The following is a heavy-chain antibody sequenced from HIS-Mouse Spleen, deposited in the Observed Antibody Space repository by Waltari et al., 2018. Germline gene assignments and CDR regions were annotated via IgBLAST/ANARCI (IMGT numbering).Heavy chain of an antibody. J-gene: IGHJ5*02. CDR2: ICSSGST. CDR3: ARDQCSSTSCFDNWFDP. CDR1: GGSISSSSYY. V-gene: IGHV4-39*07. Sequence: QLQLQESGPGLVKPSETLSLTCTVSGGSISSSSYYWGWIRQPPGKGLGWIGRICSSGSTYYNPSLKIRVTRSVDTSKNQFSLKLSSVTAADTAVYYCARDQCSSTSCFDNWFDPWGQGSLVTVSS. D-gene: IGHD2-2*01.